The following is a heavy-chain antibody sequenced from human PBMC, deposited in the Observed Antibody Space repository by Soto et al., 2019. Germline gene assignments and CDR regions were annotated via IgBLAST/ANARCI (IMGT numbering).Heavy chain of an antibody. D-gene: IGHD3-22*01. CDR3: ARQIYDSDTGPNFQYYFDS. CDR1: GYSFTNYW. CDR2: IDPSDSYT. V-gene: IGHV5-10-1*01. Sequence: PGESLKISCKGSGYSFTNYWISWVRQMPGKGLEWMGRIDPSDSYTNYRPSFQGRVTISADKSISTAYLQWSSLEASDTAIYYCARQIYDSDTGPNFQYYFDSWGQGTPVTVSS. J-gene: IGHJ4*02.